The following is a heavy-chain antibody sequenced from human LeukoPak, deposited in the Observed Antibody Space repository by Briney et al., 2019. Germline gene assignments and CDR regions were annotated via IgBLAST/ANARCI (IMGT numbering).Heavy chain of an antibody. D-gene: IGHD6-13*01. Sequence: SETLSLTCTVSGGSISSYYWTWIRQPAGKGLEWIGRIYTSGSTNYNPSLKSRVTMSVDTSKNQFSLKLSSVTAADTAVYYCAREGDSSSWYDSDAFDIWGQGTMVTVSS. CDR2: IYTSGST. V-gene: IGHV4-4*07. CDR1: GGSISSYY. CDR3: AREGDSSSWYDSDAFDI. J-gene: IGHJ3*02.